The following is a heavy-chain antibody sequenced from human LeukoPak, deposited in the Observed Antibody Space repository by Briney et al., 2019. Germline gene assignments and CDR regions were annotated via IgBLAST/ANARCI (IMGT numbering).Heavy chain of an antibody. CDR3: ARDSEGDYYDSSGYYAPQSY. CDR2: ISAYNGNT. J-gene: IGHJ4*02. CDR1: GYTFTSYG. D-gene: IGHD3-22*01. Sequence: ASVKVSCKASGYTFTSYGISWVRQAPGQGLEWMGWISAYNGNTNYAQKLQGRVTMTTDTPTSTAYMELRSLRSDDTAVYYCARDSEGDYYDSSGYYAPQSYWGQGTLVTVSS. V-gene: IGHV1-18*01.